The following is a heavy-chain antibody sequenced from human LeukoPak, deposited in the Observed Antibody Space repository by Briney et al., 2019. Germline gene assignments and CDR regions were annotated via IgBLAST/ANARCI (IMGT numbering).Heavy chain of an antibody. CDR3: ARDRELGY. Sequence: PSETLSLTCSVSGDSISIYYWSWIRQPPGKGLVWIGYIYNSGSTNYNPSLKSRVTISVDTSKNQFSLKLTSVTAADTAVYYCARDRELGYWGQGTLVTVSS. D-gene: IGHD3-10*01. CDR1: GDSISIYY. V-gene: IGHV4-59*01. CDR2: IYNSGST. J-gene: IGHJ4*02.